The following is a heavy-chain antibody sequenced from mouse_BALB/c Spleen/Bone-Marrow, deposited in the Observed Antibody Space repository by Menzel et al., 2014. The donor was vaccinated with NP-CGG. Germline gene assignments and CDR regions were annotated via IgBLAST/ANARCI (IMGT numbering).Heavy chain of an antibody. Sequence: ESGADLVRPGSSVKISCKASGYAFSNYWMNWVKQRPGQGLEWIGQIYPGDGDTNYNGKFKGKATLTADKSSSTAYMQLSSLTSEDSAVYFCARCDGYSYYFDYWGQGTTLTVSS. J-gene: IGHJ2*01. CDR3: ARCDGYSYYFDY. D-gene: IGHD2-3*01. CDR1: GYAFSNYW. CDR2: IYPGDGDT. V-gene: IGHV1-80*01.